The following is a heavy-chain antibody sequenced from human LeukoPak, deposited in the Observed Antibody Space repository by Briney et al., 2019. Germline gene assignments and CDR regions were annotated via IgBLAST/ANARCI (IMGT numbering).Heavy chain of an antibody. CDR2: IYYSGST. J-gene: IGHJ5*02. CDR3: ARGLYGSSTQHFGP. CDR1: GGSISSYY. V-gene: IGHV4-59*01. Sequence: SETLSLTCTVSGGSISSYYWSWIRQPPGKGLEWIGYIYYSGSTNYNPSLKSRVTISVDTSKNQFSLKLSSVTAADTAVYYCARGLYGSSTQHFGPWGQGTLVTVSS. D-gene: IGHD6-6*01.